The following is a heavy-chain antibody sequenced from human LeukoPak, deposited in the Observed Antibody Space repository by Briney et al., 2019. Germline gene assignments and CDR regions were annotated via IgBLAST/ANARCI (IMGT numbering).Heavy chain of an antibody. CDR1: GGSISSRSYY. V-gene: IGHV4-39*01. CDR3: ARQVYNYGHLPYYFDY. D-gene: IGHD5-18*01. J-gene: IGHJ4*02. Sequence: SETLSLTCTVSGGSISSRSYYWGWIRQPPGKGLEWIVNIYYSGSTYYNASLKSRVTISVDTSENQFSLKLKSVTAADTAVYYCARQVYNYGHLPYYFDYWGQGTLVTVSS. CDR2: IYYSGST.